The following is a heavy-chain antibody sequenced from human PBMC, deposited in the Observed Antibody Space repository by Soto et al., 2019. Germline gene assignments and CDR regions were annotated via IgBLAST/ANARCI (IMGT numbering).Heavy chain of an antibody. CDR2: ISYDGSNK. CDR3: ARDSPTTVVTPDY. J-gene: IGHJ4*02. V-gene: IGHV3-30-3*01. D-gene: IGHD4-17*01. CDR1: GFTFSSYA. Sequence: QVQLVESGGGVVQPGRSLRLSCAASGFTFSSYAMHWVRQAPGKGLEWVAVISYDGSNKYYADSVKGRFTISRDNSKNTLDLQMNSLRAEDTAVYYCARDSPTTVVTPDYWGQGTLVTVSS.